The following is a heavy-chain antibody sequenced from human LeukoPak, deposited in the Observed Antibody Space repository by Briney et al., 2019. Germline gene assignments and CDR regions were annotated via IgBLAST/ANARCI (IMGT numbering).Heavy chain of an antibody. V-gene: IGHV4-34*01. D-gene: IGHD3-22*01. CDR3: ASGGGSGYWDY. CDR1: GGSFSGYY. J-gene: IGHJ4*02. Sequence: TSETLSLTCAVYGGSFSGYYWSWIRQPPGKGLEWIGEINHSGSTNYNPSLKSRVTISVDTSKNQFSLKLSSVTAADTAVYYCASGGGSGYWDYWGQGTLVTVSS. CDR2: INHSGST.